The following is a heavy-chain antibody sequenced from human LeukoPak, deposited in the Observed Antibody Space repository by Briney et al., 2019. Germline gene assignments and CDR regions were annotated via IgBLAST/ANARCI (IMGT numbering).Heavy chain of an antibody. J-gene: IGHJ4*02. CDR1: GFTFSSYW. Sequence: GGSLRLSCAAXGFTFSSYWMSWVRQAPGKGLEWVANIKQDGSEKYYVDSVKGRFTISRDNAKNSLYLQMNSLRAEDTAVYYCARDSSGWYYYFDYWGQGTLVTVSS. D-gene: IGHD6-19*01. V-gene: IGHV3-7*01. CDR2: IKQDGSEK. CDR3: ARDSSGWYYYFDY.